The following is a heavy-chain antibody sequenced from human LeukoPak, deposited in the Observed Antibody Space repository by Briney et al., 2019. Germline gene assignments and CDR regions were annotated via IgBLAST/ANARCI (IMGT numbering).Heavy chain of an antibody. J-gene: IGHJ4*02. CDR3: ARELHYALDY. CDR2: IYYSGSA. Sequence: PSETLSLTCTVSGGSVSSGGYYWSWIRQHPGKGLEWIGYIYYSGSAYYNPSLKSRVTISVDTSKNQFSLKLSSVTAADTAVYYCARELHYALDYWGQGTLVTVSS. V-gene: IGHV4-31*03. D-gene: IGHD2-2*01. CDR1: GGSVSSGGYY.